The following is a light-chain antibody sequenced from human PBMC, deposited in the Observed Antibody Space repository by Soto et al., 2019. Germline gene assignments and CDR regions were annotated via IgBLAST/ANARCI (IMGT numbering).Light chain of an antibody. CDR3: SSYITTNSRV. Sequence: QSVLTQPASVSGSPGQSITISCTGTSGNIGNFNFVSWYQQHPGKAPKLMIYEVSNRPSGVSDRFSGSKSGNTASLTISGLQAEDEAEYYCSSYITTNSRVFGTGTKLTVL. CDR1: SGNIGNFNF. V-gene: IGLV2-14*01. CDR2: EVS. J-gene: IGLJ1*01.